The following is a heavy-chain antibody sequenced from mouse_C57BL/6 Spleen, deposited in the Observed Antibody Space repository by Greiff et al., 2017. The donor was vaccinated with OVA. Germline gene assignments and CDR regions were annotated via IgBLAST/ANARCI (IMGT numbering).Heavy chain of an antibody. CDR2: ISYDGSN. CDR3: ATGNGDFDY. D-gene: IGHD4-1*01. J-gene: IGHJ2*01. Sequence: EVHLVELGPGLVKPSQSLSLTCSVTGYSITSGYYWNWIRQFPGNKLEWMGYISYDGSNNYNPSLKNRISITRDTSKNQFFLKLNSVTTEDTATYYCATGNGDFDYWGQGTTLTVSS. V-gene: IGHV3-6*01. CDR1: GYSITSGYY.